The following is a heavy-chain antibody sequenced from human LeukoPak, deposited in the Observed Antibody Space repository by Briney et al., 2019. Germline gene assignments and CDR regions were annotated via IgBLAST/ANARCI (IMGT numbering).Heavy chain of an antibody. Sequence: GGSLRLSCVASGFNFRNSWMTWVRQAPGKGLEWVANIKQDGTKTYYADSVKGRFTISRDNAKNSLYLQMNSLRAEDTAVYYCARDNTYGYCSGGSCSFDYWGQGTLVTVSS. D-gene: IGHD2-15*01. J-gene: IGHJ4*02. V-gene: IGHV3-7*01. CDR2: IKQDGTKT. CDR3: ARDNTYGYCSGGSCSFDY. CDR1: GFNFRNSW.